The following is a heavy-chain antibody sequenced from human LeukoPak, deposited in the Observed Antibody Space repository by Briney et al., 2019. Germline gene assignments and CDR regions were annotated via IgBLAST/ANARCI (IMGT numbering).Heavy chain of an antibody. CDR1: GYTFTSYG. J-gene: IGHJ4*02. D-gene: IGHD6-13*01. CDR2: ISSNNGNT. Sequence: ASVKVSCKASGYTFTSYGITWVRQAPGQGLEWMGWISSNNGNTNYAQNLQGRVTMTTDTSTSTAYMELRSLRSEDTAVYYCATAPIAAAGTWYFDYWGQGTLVTVSS. V-gene: IGHV1-18*01. CDR3: ATAPIAAAGTWYFDY.